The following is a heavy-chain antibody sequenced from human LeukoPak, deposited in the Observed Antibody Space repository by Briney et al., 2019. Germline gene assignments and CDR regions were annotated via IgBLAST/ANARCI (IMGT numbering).Heavy chain of an antibody. Sequence: GGSLRLSCAASGFTFSSYPMNWVRQASGKGLEWVSAISGSGPSGGSTYYADSVKGRFTISRDNSKNTLYLQMNSLRAEDTAVYFCAKSMTQYYYYYYGMDVWGQGTTVTVSS. V-gene: IGHV3-23*01. D-gene: IGHD2-8*01. CDR2: ISGSGPSGGST. CDR3: AKSMTQYYYYYYGMDV. J-gene: IGHJ6*02. CDR1: GFTFSSYP.